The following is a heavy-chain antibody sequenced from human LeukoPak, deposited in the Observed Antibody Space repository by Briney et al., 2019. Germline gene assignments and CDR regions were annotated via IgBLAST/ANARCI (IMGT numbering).Heavy chain of an antibody. D-gene: IGHD1-26*01. V-gene: IGHV3-64*01. Sequence: GGSLRLSCAASGFTFSSYAMHWVRQAPGKGLEYVSAISSNGGSTYYANSVKGRFTISRDNSKNTLYLQMGSLRAEDMAVYYCARDGGVGATMYYFDYWGQGTLVTVSS. CDR2: ISSNGGST. CDR3: ARDGGVGATMYYFDY. J-gene: IGHJ4*02. CDR1: GFTFSSYA.